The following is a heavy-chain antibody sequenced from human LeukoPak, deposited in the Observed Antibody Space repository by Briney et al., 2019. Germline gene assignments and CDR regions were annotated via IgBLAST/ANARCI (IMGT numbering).Heavy chain of an antibody. D-gene: IGHD2-2*01. V-gene: IGHV1-46*01. Sequence: ASVKVSCKASGYTFTSYYMHWVRQAPGQGLEWMGIINPSGGSTSYAQKFQGRVTMTRDTSISTAYMELSRLRSDDTAVYYCAIIVVVPAANAFDIWGQGTMVTVSS. CDR2: INPSGGST. J-gene: IGHJ3*02. CDR1: GYTFTSYY. CDR3: AIIVVVPAANAFDI.